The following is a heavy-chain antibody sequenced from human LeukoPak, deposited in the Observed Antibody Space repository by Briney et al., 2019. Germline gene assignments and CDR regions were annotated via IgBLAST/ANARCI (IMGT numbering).Heavy chain of an antibody. CDR3: ARGFWSGYYTRGFDY. CDR2: IIPIFGTA. J-gene: IGHJ4*02. Sequence: ASVKVSCKASGGTFSSYAISWVRQAPGQGLEWMGGIIPIFGTANYAQKFQGRVTITADESTSTAYMELSSLRSEDTAVYYCARGFWSGYYTRGFDYWGQGTLVTVSS. D-gene: IGHD3-3*01. V-gene: IGHV1-69*13. CDR1: GGTFSSYA.